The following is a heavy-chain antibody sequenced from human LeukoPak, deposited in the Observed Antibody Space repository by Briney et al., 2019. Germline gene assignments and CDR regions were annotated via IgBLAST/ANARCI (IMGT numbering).Heavy chain of an antibody. CDR1: GVSFSGYY. D-gene: IGHD3/OR15-3a*01. CDR3: ARGEKRTLNY. J-gene: IGHJ4*02. CDR2: INHSGST. Sequence: SETLSLTCAVYGVSFSGYYWSWIRQPPGKGLEWIGEINHSGSTNYNPSLKSRVTISVDTSKNQFSLKLSSVTAADTAVYYCARGEKRTLNYWGQGTLVTVSS. V-gene: IGHV4-34*01.